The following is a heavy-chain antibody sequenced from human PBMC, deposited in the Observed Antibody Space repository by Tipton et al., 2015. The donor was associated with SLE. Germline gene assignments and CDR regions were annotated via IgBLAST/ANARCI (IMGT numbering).Heavy chain of an antibody. CDR1: GGSFSGYY. D-gene: IGHD2-2*01. CDR3: ARGVQLSPRAFDI. CDR2: INHSGST. Sequence: TLSLTCAVYGGSFSGYYWSWIRQPPGKGLEWIGEINHSGSTNYNPSLKSRVTISVDTSKNQFSLKLSSVTAADTAVYYCARGVQLSPRAFDIWGQETMVTVSS. J-gene: IGHJ3*02. V-gene: IGHV4-34*01.